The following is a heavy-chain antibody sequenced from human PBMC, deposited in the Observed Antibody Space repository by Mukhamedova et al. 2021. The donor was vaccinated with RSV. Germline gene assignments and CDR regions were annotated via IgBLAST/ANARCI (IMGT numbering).Heavy chain of an antibody. V-gene: IGHV4-4*07. D-gene: IGHD1-1*01. CDR2: IYTSGNG. CDR1: DSISIHF. Sequence: DSISIHFWSWIRQPAGKELEWIGRIYTSGNGNYNPSLRSRVTMSLDTSKKQLSLKLTSATAADSAVYYCVRENGSGMGSLDYWGQG. CDR3: VRENGSGMGSLDY. J-gene: IGHJ4*02.